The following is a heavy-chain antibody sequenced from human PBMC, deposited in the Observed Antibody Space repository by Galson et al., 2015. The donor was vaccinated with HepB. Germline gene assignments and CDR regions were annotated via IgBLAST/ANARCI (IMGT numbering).Heavy chain of an antibody. D-gene: IGHD6-19*01. CDR3: ARRFSGQNYFDY. J-gene: IGHJ4*02. Sequence: SVKVSCKASGGTFSSYAISWVRQAPGQGLEWMGGIIPILGIANYAQKFQGRVTITADKSTSTAYMELSSLRSEDTAVYYCARRFSGQNYFDYWGQGTLVTVSS. CDR2: IIPILGIA. CDR1: GGTFSSYA. V-gene: IGHV1-69*10.